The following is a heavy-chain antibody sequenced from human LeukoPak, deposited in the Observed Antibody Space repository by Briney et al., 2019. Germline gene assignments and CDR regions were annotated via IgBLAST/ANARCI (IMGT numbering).Heavy chain of an antibody. Sequence: GGSLRLSCAASGFTFSTYSMTWVRQAPGRGLEWVSYISSGSSSIYYADSVKGRFTISRDNAKNSLYLQMNSLRAEDTAVYYCAVPSSGRIDWGQGTLVTVSS. CDR1: GFTFSTYS. J-gene: IGHJ4*02. CDR3: AVPSSGRID. CDR2: ISSGSSSI. D-gene: IGHD1-26*01. V-gene: IGHV3-48*01.